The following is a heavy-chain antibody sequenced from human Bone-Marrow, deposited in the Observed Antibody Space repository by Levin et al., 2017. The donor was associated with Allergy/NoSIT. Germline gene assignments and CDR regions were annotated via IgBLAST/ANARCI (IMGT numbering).Heavy chain of an antibody. D-gene: IGHD6-13*01. J-gene: IGHJ6*02. Sequence: ASVKVSCKASGYTFTSYDINWVRQATGQGLEWMGWMNPNSGNTGYAQKFQGRVTMTRNTSISTAYMELSSLRSEDTAVYYCARGKSGSSWDYYYDYYGMDVWGQGTTVTVSS. CDR1: GYTFTSYD. CDR2: MNPNSGNT. V-gene: IGHV1-8*01. CDR3: ARGKSGSSWDYYYDYYGMDV.